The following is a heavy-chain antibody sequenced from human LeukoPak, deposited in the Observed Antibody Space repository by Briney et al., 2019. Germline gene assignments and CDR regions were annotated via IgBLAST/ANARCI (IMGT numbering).Heavy chain of an antibody. CDR1: GGSISSYY. D-gene: IGHD2-2*01. CDR2: IYTSWST. CDR3: ARARYCSSTSCPYYYYYMDV. J-gene: IGHJ6*03. V-gene: IGHV4-4*07. Sequence: PSETLSLTCTVSGGSISSYYWSWIRQPAGKGLEWIGRIYTSWSTNYNPSLKSRVTMSVDTSKNQFSLKLSSVTAADTAVYYCARARYCSSTSCPYYYYYMDVWGKGTTVTISS.